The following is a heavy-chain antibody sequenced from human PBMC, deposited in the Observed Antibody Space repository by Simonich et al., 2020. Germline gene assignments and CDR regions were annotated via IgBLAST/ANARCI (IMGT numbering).Heavy chain of an antibody. CDR2: INHSGST. Sequence: QVQLQQWGAGLLKPSETLSLTCAVYGGSFSGYYWSWIRQPPGKGLEWIGEINHSGSTNYNPSRKSRVTISVDTSKNQFSLQLSSVTAADTAVYYCARHLQLGPFDYWGQGTLVTVSS. CDR3: ARHLQLGPFDY. D-gene: IGHD1-1*01. V-gene: IGHV4-34*01. CDR1: GGSFSGYY. J-gene: IGHJ4*02.